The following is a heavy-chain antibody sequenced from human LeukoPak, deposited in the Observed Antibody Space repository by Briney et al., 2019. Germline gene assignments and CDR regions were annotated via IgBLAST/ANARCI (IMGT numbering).Heavy chain of an antibody. D-gene: IGHD6-13*01. Sequence: GGSLRLSCAASGFTFSSYSMNWVRQAPGKGLEWVPSISSSSYIYYADSVKGRFTISRDNAKNSLYLQMNSLRAEDTAVYYCARLGGIAAAGTEVCDYWGQGTLVTVSS. CDR1: GFTFSSYS. J-gene: IGHJ4*02. V-gene: IGHV3-21*01. CDR2: ISSSSYI. CDR3: ARLGGIAAAGTEVCDY.